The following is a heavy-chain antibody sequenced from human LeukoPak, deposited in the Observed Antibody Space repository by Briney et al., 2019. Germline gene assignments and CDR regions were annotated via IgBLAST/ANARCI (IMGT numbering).Heavy chain of an antibody. CDR3: ASRKHYDSPGSYWYFFDF. D-gene: IGHD3-22*01. Sequence: GGSLRLSCEVSGLTFYSFSMNWVRQVPGKGLEWVSAIGGSGDTTYYADSVRGRFTISRENSMNTLYLQMNSLRAEDTAIYYCASRKHYDSPGSYWYFFDFWGQGTLVTVSS. V-gene: IGHV3-23*01. CDR1: GLTFYSFS. J-gene: IGHJ4*02. CDR2: IGGSGDTT.